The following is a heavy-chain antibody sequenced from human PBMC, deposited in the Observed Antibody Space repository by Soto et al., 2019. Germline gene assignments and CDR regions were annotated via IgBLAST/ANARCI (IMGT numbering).Heavy chain of an antibody. V-gene: IGHV4-39*02. CDR2: IYYSGST. CDR3: VKDLLISSGWYLLDY. Sequence: SETLSLTCTVSGGSISSSSYYWGWIRQPPGKGLEWIGSIYYSGSTYYNPSLKSRVTISRDNSKNTLYLQMSSLRAEDTAVYYCVKDLLISSGWYLLDYWGQGTLVTVSS. D-gene: IGHD6-19*01. CDR1: GGSISSSSYY. J-gene: IGHJ4*02.